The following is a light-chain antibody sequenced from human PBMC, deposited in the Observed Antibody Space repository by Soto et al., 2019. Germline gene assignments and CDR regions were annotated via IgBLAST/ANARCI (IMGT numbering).Light chain of an antibody. CDR1: SSDVGAYNY. V-gene: IGLV2-14*01. J-gene: IGLJ1*01. CDR2: DVS. Sequence: QSVLTQPASVSGSPGQSITISCTGASSDVGAYNYVSWYQQHPGTAPKLMIFDVSNRPSGVSNRFSGSKSGNTASLTISGLQAEDEADYYCSSYTSGGNYVFGPGTKVTVL. CDR3: SSYTSGGNYV.